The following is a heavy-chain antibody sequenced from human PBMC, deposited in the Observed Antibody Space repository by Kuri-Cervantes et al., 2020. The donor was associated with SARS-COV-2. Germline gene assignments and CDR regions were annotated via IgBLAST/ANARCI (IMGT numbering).Heavy chain of an antibody. D-gene: IGHD1-1*01. V-gene: IGHV5-51*01. CDR3: ARGTGTWGYYMDV. CDR1: GYSFSIYW. Sequence: KVSCKGSGYSFSIYWIGWVRQMPGKGLEWMGIIYPGDSETRYSPSFQGQVTISADKSISTAYLQWSSLKASDTAMYYCARGTGTWGYYMDVWGKGTTVTVSS. CDR2: IYPGDSET. J-gene: IGHJ6*03.